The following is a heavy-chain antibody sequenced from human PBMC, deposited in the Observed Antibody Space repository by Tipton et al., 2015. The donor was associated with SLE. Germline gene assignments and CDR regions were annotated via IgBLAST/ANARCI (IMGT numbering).Heavy chain of an antibody. V-gene: IGHV4-59*04. CDR3: ARTKGLGYCSSTSCKGYFDY. D-gene: IGHD2-2*01. CDR2: IYHSGST. CDR1: GGSISSHY. J-gene: IGHJ4*02. Sequence: TLSLTCTVSGGSISSHYWSWIRQPPGKGLEWIGSIYHSGSTYYNPSLKSRVTISVDTSKNQFSLKLSSVTAADTAVYYCARTKGLGYCSSTSCKGYFDYWGQGTLVTVSS.